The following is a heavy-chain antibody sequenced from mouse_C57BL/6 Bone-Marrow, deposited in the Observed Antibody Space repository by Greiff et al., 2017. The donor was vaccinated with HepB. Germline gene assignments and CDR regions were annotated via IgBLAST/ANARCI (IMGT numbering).Heavy chain of an antibody. J-gene: IGHJ1*03. CDR2: INYDGSST. Sequence: EVQLVESEGGLVQPGSSMKLSCTASGFTFSDYYMAWVRQVPEKGLEWVANINYDGSSTYYLDSLKSRFIISRDNAKNILYLQMSSLKSEDTATYYCARDRDYGSYWYFDVWGTGTTVTVSS. D-gene: IGHD2-4*01. CDR3: ARDRDYGSYWYFDV. CDR1: GFTFSDYY. V-gene: IGHV5-16*01.